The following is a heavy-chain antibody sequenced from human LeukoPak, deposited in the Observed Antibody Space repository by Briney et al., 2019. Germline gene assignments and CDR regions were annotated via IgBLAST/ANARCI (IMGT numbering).Heavy chain of an antibody. J-gene: IGHJ3*02. V-gene: IGHV4-31*02. CDR2: THYTGST. CDR3: ARERFGSGSYSDAFDI. Sequence: SETLSLTCSVSSGAISSGAYYWSWIRQHPEKGLEWIGYTHYTGSTHYSPSLKSRVTISVDTSKNRFSLKLSSVTAADTAVYYCARERFGSGSYSDAFDIWGQGTLVTVSS. D-gene: IGHD3-10*01. CDR1: SGAISSGAYY.